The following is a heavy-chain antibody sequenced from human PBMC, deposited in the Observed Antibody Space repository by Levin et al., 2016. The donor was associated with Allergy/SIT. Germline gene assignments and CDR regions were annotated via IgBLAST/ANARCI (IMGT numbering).Heavy chain of an antibody. CDR1: GFTFSSYD. J-gene: IGHJ6*02. CDR2: IGTAGDT. CDR3: ARDLHPYYRTGGMDV. Sequence: GESLKISCAASGFTFSSYDMHWVRQATGKGLEWVSAIGTAGDTYYPGSVKGRFTISRENAKNSLYLQMNSLRAGDTAVYYCARDLHPYYRTGGMDVWGQGTTVTVSS. D-gene: IGHD3-10*01. V-gene: IGHV3-13*04.